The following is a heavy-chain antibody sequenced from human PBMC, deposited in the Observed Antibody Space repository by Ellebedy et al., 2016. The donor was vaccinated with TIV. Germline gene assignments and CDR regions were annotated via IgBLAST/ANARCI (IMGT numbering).Heavy chain of an antibody. V-gene: IGHV4-39*01. CDR3: ARHPYIVLMVYASNWFDP. J-gene: IGHJ5*02. CDR1: GGSISSSSYY. Sequence: SETLSLTXTVSGGSISSSSYYWGWIRQPPGKGLEWIGSIYYSGSTYYNPPLKSRVTISVDTSKNQFSLKLSSVTAADTAVYYCARHPYIVLMVYASNWFDPWGQGTLVTVSS. CDR2: IYYSGST. D-gene: IGHD2-8*01.